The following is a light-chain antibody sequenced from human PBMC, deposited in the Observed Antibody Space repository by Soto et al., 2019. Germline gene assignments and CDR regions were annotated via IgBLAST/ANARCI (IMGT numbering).Light chain of an antibody. J-gene: IGKJ5*01. Sequence: EIVLTHSPVTLSLSPCERATLSSSASQTVSRMYLSWFQQKPGQAPRLVIYGSSKRATGIPDRFSGSGSGTDFTLTISRLEPDDFGVYFCQQYSALPMTFGQGTRLEI. V-gene: IGKV3D-7*01. CDR2: GSS. CDR3: QQYSALPMT. CDR1: QTVSRMY.